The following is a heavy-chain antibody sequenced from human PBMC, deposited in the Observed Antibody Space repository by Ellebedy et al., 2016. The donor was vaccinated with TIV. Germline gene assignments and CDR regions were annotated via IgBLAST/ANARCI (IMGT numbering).Heavy chain of an antibody. D-gene: IGHD6-19*01. CDR3: AKREQWLYYGMDV. CDR2: ISSSAASK. V-gene: IGHV3-23*01. J-gene: IGHJ6*02. Sequence: GESLKISXAASGFTFSNYAMSWVLQAPGTGLEWVSGISSSAASKSYADSVRGRFTISRDNSENTLYLEMNSLRAEDTAVYYCAKREQWLYYGMDVWGQGTTVTVSS. CDR1: GFTFSNYA.